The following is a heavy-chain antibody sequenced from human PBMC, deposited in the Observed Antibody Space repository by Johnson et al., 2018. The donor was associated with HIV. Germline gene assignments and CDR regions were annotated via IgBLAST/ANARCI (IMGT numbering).Heavy chain of an antibody. V-gene: IGHV3-53*01. J-gene: IGHJ3*02. CDR3: ARDDRGRSVDAFDI. CDR1: GFTFSSHD. Sequence: MLLVESGGGVVQPGGSLRLSCAASGFTFSSHDMNWVRQAPGRGLEWVSGIGTGGRTYYADSVKGRFTLSRDNSKNTLYLQMNSLRAEDTAVYYCARDDRGRSVDAFDIWGQGTMVTVSS. CDR2: IGTGGRT. D-gene: IGHD2-15*01.